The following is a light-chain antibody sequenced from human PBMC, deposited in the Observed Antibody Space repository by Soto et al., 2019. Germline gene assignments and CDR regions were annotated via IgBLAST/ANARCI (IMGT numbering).Light chain of an antibody. CDR3: SSYAGSNTVV. CDR2: EVN. CDR1: SSDVGGYNY. J-gene: IGLJ2*01. Sequence: QSALTQPPSASGSPGQSVAISCTGTSSDVGGYNYVSWYQQHPGKAPKLMIYEVNKRPSGVPDRFSGSKSGNTASLTVSGLQAEDEADYYCSSYAGSNTVVFGEGTKLTVL. V-gene: IGLV2-8*01.